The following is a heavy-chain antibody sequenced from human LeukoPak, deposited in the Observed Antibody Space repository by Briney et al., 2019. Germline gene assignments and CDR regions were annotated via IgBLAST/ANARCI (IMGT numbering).Heavy chain of an antibody. CDR3: ARVLRANWDYWYFYL. D-gene: IGHD7-27*01. CDR1: GFTFSTYN. CDR2: ISRSSTYI. J-gene: IGHJ2*01. Sequence: GGSLRLSCAASGFTFSTYNMNWVRQAPGKGLACVSSISRSSTYIYYADSVRGRFTISRDDADNSLSLQMNGLRADDTAVYYCARVLRANWDYWYFYLWGRGTLVTVSS. V-gene: IGHV3-21*01.